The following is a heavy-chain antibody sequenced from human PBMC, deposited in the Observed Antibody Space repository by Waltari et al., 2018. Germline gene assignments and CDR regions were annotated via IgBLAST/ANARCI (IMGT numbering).Heavy chain of an antibody. D-gene: IGHD1-26*01. J-gene: IGHJ4*02. CDR2: TSAYNGNT. Sequence: QVQLLQSGAEVKKTGASVQVSCKASGDTFTSSGISWVRQAPGQELEWMGWTSAYNGNTNSAQKLQGRVTMTTDTSTSTAYMELRGLRSDDTAVYYCARRELLDCWGQGTLVTVSS. CDR3: ARRELLDC. V-gene: IGHV1-18*01. CDR1: GDTFTSSG.